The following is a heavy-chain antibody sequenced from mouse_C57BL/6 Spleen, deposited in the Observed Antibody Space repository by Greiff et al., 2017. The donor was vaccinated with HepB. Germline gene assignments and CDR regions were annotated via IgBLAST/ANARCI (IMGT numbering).Heavy chain of an antibody. CDR1: GFSFNTYA. V-gene: IGHV10-1*01. D-gene: IGHD1-1*01. CDR3: VRLHYGSSYGYAMDY. CDR2: IRSKSNNYAT. J-gene: IGHJ4*01. Sequence: SGGGLVQPNGSLKLSCAASGFSFNTYAMNWVRQAPGKGLEWVARIRSKSNNYATYYADSVKDRFTISRDDSESMLYLQMNNLKTEDTAMYYCVRLHYGSSYGYAMDYWGQGTSVTVSS.